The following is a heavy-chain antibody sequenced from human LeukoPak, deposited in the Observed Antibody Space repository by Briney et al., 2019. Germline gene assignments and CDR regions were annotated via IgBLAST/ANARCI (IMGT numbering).Heavy chain of an antibody. D-gene: IGHD3-22*01. V-gene: IGHV3-74*01. CDR3: TRFLFYYGSSGYYDYFDY. Sequence: PGGSLRLSCAASGFTFRSYWMHWVRQAPGKGLVCVSRINTDGSSANYADSVKGRFTISRDNAKNTEYLQMNSLRAEDTAVYYCTRFLFYYGSSGYYDYFDYWGQGTLVTVSS. CDR1: GFTFRSYW. CDR2: INTDGSSA. J-gene: IGHJ4*02.